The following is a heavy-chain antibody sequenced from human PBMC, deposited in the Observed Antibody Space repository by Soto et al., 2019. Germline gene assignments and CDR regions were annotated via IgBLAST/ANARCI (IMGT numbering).Heavy chain of an antibody. CDR2: MNAKSGDT. J-gene: IGHJ6*02. CDR1: VYTFIHFY. D-gene: IGHD3-16*01. Sequence: SSVNVSRKPSVYTFIHFYINWLRQTSSQAPEWMGWMNAKSGDTLSAKRLHDKFNMTWDNSLTPAYMEVGTLKSDDAAISCCARGMPFNYAGFDVWGQGTTVTVSS. CDR3: ARGMPFNYAGFDV. V-gene: IGHV1-8*01.